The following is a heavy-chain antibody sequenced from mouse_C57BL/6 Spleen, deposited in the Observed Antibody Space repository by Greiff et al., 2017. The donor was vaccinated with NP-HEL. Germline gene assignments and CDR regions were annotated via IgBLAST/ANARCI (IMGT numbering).Heavy chain of an antibody. J-gene: IGHJ2*01. D-gene: IGHD2-3*01. Sequence: VQLQQSGPGLVQPSQSLSITCTVSGFSLTSYGVHWVRQSPGKGLEWLGVIWRGGGTDYNAALMSRLSITKDNSKSQVFFKMNSMQAYDTAIYYCAKIKDGYYFDYWGQGTTLTVSS. V-gene: IGHV2-5*01. CDR3: AKIKDGYYFDY. CDR2: IWRGGGT. CDR1: GFSLTSYG.